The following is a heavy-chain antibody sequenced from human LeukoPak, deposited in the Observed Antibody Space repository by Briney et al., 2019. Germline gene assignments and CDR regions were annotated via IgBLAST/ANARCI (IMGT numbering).Heavy chain of an antibody. J-gene: IGHJ4*02. CDR3: ARDGYSRGDY. D-gene: IGHD6-13*01. V-gene: IGHV1-46*01. CDR1: GYNFSIHW. CDR2: INPSGTFT. Sequence: ASVRVSCKASGYNFSIHWMHWVRQAPGQGLEWVGIINPSGTFTSYAQKLQGRVTVTRDMSTSTAYMELRSLRSDDTAVYYCARDGYSRGDYWGQGTLVTVSS.